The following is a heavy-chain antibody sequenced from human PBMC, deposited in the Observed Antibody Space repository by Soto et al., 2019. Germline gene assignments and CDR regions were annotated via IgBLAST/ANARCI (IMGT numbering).Heavy chain of an antibody. J-gene: IGHJ5*02. Sequence: ASVKVSCKASGYTFTGYYMHWVRQAPGQGLEWMGWINPNSGGTNYAQKFQGWVTMTRDTSISTAYMELSRLRSDDTAVYYCARADGSGSYYNVWFDPWGQGTLVTVSS. V-gene: IGHV1-2*04. CDR2: INPNSGGT. CDR3: ARADGSGSYYNVWFDP. CDR1: GYTFTGYY. D-gene: IGHD3-10*01.